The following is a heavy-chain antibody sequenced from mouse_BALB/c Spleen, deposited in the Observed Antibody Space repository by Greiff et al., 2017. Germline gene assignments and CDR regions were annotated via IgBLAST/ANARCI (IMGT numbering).Heavy chain of an antibody. CDR1: GYTFTSYT. Sequence: QVQLKQSGAELARPGASVKMSCKASGYTFTSYTMHWVKQRPGQGLEWIGYINPSSGYTNYNQKFKDKATLTADKSSSTAYMQLSSLTSEDSAVYYCARFGSYYGNYGYAMDYWGQGTSVTVSS. CDR3: ARFGSYYGNYGYAMDY. J-gene: IGHJ4*01. CDR2: INPSSGYT. D-gene: IGHD2-10*01. V-gene: IGHV1-4*01.